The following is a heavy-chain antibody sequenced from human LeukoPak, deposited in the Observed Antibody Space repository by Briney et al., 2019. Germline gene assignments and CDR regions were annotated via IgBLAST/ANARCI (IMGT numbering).Heavy chain of an antibody. Sequence: GRSLRLSCAASGFTFSSYAMHWVRQAPGKGLEGVAVISYDGSNKYYADSVKGRFTISRDNSKNTLYLQMNSLRAEDTAVYYCARNGDYVLSVDPDYWGQGTLVTVSS. CDR3: ARNGDYVLSVDPDY. V-gene: IGHV3-30*04. D-gene: IGHD4-17*01. J-gene: IGHJ4*02. CDR1: GFTFSSYA. CDR2: ISYDGSNK.